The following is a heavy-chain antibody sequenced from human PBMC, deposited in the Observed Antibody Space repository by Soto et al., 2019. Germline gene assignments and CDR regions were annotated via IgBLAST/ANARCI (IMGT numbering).Heavy chain of an antibody. CDR1: GFTFSSYA. Sequence: GGSLRLSCAASGFTFSSYAMHCVRQAPGKGLEWLAVISYDGSNKYYADSVKGRFTISRDNSKNTLYLQMNSLRAEDTAVYYCAKGRFGILHWGQGTLVTVSS. J-gene: IGHJ4*02. V-gene: IGHV3-30-3*01. D-gene: IGHD3-16*01. CDR2: ISYDGSNK. CDR3: AKGRFGILH.